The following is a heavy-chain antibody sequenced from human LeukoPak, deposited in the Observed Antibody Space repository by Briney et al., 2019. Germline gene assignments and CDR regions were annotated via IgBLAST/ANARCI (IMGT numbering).Heavy chain of an antibody. CDR3: ARVLDGDALWGFDP. CDR1: GYTFTSYY. D-gene: IGHD4-17*01. V-gene: IGHV1-46*01. CDR2: INPSGGST. J-gene: IGHJ5*02. Sequence: ASVKVSCRTSGYTFTSYYMHWVRQAPGQGLEWMGVINPSGGSTSYAQKFQGRVTMTGDTSTSTVYMELSSLRSEDTAVYYCARVLDGDALWGFDPWGQGTLVTVSS.